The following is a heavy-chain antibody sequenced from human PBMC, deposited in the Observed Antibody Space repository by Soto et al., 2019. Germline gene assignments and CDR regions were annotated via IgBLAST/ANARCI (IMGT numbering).Heavy chain of an antibody. CDR3: AKDRGTATVTPLGY. V-gene: IGHV3-30*18. Sequence: QVQLVESGGGVVQPGRSLRLSCAASGFTFSSYGMHWVRQAPGKGLEWVAVISYDGSNKYYADSVKGRFTISRDNSKNPLYLQMNSLRAEDTAVYYCAKDRGTATVTPLGYWSQGTLVTVSS. J-gene: IGHJ4*02. D-gene: IGHD4-17*01. CDR1: GFTFSSYG. CDR2: ISYDGSNK.